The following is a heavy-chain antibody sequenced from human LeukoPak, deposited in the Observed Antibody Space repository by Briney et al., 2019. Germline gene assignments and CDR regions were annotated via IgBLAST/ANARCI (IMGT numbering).Heavy chain of an antibody. CDR1: GFTFSSYE. CDR2: ISSSGSTI. Sequence: GGSLRLSCAASGFTFSSYEMNWARQAPGKGLEWVSYISSSGSTIYYADSVKGRFTISRDNAKNSLYLQMNSLRAEDTAVYYCARATGYSSSWLDYWGQGTLVTVSS. J-gene: IGHJ4*02. V-gene: IGHV3-48*03. CDR3: ARATGYSSSWLDY. D-gene: IGHD6-13*01.